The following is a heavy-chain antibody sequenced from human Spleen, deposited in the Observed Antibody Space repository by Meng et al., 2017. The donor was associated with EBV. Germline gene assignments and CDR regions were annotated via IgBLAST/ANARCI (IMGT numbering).Heavy chain of an antibody. D-gene: IGHD6-19*01. Sequence: QVQVVQSGAEVNKPGSSVKVSCEASGGTFMTSAINWVRHAPGQGLEWMGGIIPIFGTTNYAQKFQDRLTITADKSTSRLYMELSSLRSEDTAVYYCARSPYSSGWDYFDYWGQGTLVTVSS. J-gene: IGHJ4*02. CDR1: GGTFMTSA. CDR2: IIPIFGTT. V-gene: IGHV1-69*06. CDR3: ARSPYSSGWDYFDY.